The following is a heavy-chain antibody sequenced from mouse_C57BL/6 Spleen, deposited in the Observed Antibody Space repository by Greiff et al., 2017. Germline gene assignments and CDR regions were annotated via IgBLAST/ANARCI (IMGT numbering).Heavy chain of an antibody. CDR2: IYPGDGDT. D-gene: IGHD1-1*01. J-gene: IGHJ4*01. V-gene: IGHV1-80*01. CDR1: GYAFSSYW. CDR3: ARRNYYGSSLYAMDD. Sequence: QVQLKESGAELVKPGASVKISCKASGYAFSSYWMNWVKQRPGKGLEWIGQIYPGDGDTNYNGKFKGKATLTADKSSSTAYMQLSSLTSEDSAVXFCARRNYYGSSLYAMDDWGQGTSVTVSS.